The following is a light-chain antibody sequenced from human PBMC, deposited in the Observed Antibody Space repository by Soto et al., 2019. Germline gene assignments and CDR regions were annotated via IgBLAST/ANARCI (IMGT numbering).Light chain of an antibody. CDR1: QTLSNSF. V-gene: IGKV3-20*01. CDR3: QQYGTSEII. CDR2: DTS. J-gene: IGKJ5*01. Sequence: EIVLTQSPGTLSLSPGERATLSCGASQTLSNSFIAWYQQKPGQAPRLLIYDTSSRATGVPDRYSASGSGTDFTLTISRLEPEDFAVFFCQQYGTSEIIFGQGTRLEIK.